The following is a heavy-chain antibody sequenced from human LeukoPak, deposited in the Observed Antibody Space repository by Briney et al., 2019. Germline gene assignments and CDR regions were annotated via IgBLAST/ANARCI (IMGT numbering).Heavy chain of an antibody. D-gene: IGHD3-22*01. CDR1: GGTFSSYA. Sequence: ASVKVSCKASGGTFSSYAISWVRQAPGQGLEWMGRIIPILGIANYAQKFQGRVTITADKSTSTAYMELSSLRSEDTAVYYCAREAYYDSSGPAWGQGTLVTVSS. CDR3: AREAYYDSSGPA. J-gene: IGHJ5*02. CDR2: IIPILGIA. V-gene: IGHV1-69*04.